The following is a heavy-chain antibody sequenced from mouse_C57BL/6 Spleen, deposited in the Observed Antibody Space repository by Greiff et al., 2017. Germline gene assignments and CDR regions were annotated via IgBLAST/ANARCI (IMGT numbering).Heavy chain of an antibody. CDR1: GYTFTSYW. V-gene: IGHV1-7*01. Sequence: QVQLKQSGAELAKPGASVKLSCKASGYTFTSYWMHWVKQRPGQGLEWIGYINPSSGYTKYNQKFKDKATLTADKSSSTAYMQLSSLTYEDSAVYYCARWGLWYPWYFDVWGTGTTVTVSS. CDR3: ARWGLWYPWYFDV. J-gene: IGHJ1*03. CDR2: INPSSGYT. D-gene: IGHD2-1*01.